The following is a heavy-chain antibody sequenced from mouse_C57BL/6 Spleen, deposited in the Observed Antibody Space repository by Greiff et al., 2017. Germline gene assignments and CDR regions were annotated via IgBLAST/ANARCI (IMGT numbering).Heavy chain of an antibody. CDR1: GFTFSDYG. J-gene: IGHJ3*01. CDR3: ARDYDYEFAY. V-gene: IGHV5-17*01. Sequence: DVQLVESGGGLVKPGGSLKLSCAASGFTFSDYGMHWVRQAPEKGLEWVAYISSGSSTIYYADTVKGRFTISRDNAKNTLFLQMTSLRSEDTAMYYCARDYDYEFAYGGQGTRVTVSA. D-gene: IGHD2-4*01. CDR2: ISSGSSTI.